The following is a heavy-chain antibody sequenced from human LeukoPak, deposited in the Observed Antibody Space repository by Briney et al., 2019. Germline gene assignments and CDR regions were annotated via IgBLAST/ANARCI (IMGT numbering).Heavy chain of an antibody. D-gene: IGHD4-11*01. CDR3: ARGLTTSDNWFDP. CDR1: GFTFSSYW. V-gene: IGHV3-7*03. CDR2: IKQDGSEK. J-gene: IGHJ5*02. Sequence: GGSLRLSCAASGFTFSSYWMSWVRQAPGKGLEWVANIKQDGSEKYYVDSVKGRFTISRDNAKNSLYLQMNSLRAEDTAVYYCARGLTTSDNWFDPWGQGTLVTVSS.